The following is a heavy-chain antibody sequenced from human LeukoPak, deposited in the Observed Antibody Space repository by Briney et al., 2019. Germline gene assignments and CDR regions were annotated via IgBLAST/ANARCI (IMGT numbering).Heavy chain of an antibody. CDR1: GFTFSSYA. CDR3: ARDYYGSGSYYTIKGYFDY. CDR2: ISYDGSNK. J-gene: IGHJ4*02. Sequence: PGGPLRLSCAASGFTFSSYAMHWVRQAPGKGLEWVAVISYDGSNKYYADSVKGRFTISRDNSKNTLYLQMNSLRAEDTAVYYCARDYYGSGSYYTIKGYFDYWGQGTLVTVSS. D-gene: IGHD3-10*01. V-gene: IGHV3-30*04.